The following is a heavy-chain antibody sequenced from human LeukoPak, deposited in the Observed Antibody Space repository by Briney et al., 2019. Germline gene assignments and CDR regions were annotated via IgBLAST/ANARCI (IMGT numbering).Heavy chain of an antibody. CDR3: ARGPALVGTASFIFDY. J-gene: IGHJ4*02. D-gene: IGHD1-26*01. CDR1: GFTFSSYA. CDR2: ISGSGGRT. V-gene: IGHV3-23*01. Sequence: AGGSLRLSCAASGFTFSSYAMSWVRQAPGKSLEWVSSISGSGGRTYYADSLRGRFTISRDNSKYTLFLQMNSLRAEDSAVYYCARGPALVGTASFIFDYWGQGILVTVSS.